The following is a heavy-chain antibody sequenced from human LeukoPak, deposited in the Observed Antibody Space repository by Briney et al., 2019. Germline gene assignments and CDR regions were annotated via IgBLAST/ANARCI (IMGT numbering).Heavy chain of an antibody. Sequence: GGSLRLSCAASGFTFSNYGMHWVRQAPGKGLEWVAFIRDDGSNKFYADSVKGRFTISRDNSKNTLYLQMNSLRAEDTAVYYCTSAAYYAFDIWGQGTTVTVSS. J-gene: IGHJ3*02. CDR1: GFTFSNYG. V-gene: IGHV3-30*02. D-gene: IGHD2-8*01. CDR3: TSAAYYAFDI. CDR2: IRDDGSNK.